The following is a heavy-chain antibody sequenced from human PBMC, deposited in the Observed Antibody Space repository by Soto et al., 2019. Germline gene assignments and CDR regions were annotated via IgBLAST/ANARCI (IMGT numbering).Heavy chain of an antibody. CDR3: AKDHDIVGLRTYRTSGSYYTPEAFDY. CDR1: GFTFSSYA. CDR2: ISGSGGST. D-gene: IGHD1-26*01. V-gene: IGHV3-23*01. J-gene: IGHJ4*02. Sequence: EVQLLESGGGLVQPGGSLRLSCAASGFTFSSYAMSWVRQAPGKGLEWVSAISGSGGSTYYADSVKGRITISRDNSKNTLYVKMNSLRAEDTAVYYCAKDHDIVGLRTYRTSGSYYTPEAFDYWGQGTLVTVSS.